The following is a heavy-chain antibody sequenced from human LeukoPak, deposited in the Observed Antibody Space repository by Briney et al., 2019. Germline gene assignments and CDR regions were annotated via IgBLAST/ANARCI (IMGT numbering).Heavy chain of an antibody. V-gene: IGHV3-33*06. CDR2: IWYDGSNK. CDR3: AKDRDFYDSSGYYSR. CDR1: GFTFSSYG. D-gene: IGHD3-22*01. J-gene: IGHJ4*02. Sequence: PGRSLRLSCAASGFTFSSYGMHWVRQAPGKGLEWVAVIWYDGSNKYCADSVKGRFTISRDNSKNTLYLQMNSLRAEDTAVYYCAKDRDFYDSSGYYSRWGQGTLVTVSS.